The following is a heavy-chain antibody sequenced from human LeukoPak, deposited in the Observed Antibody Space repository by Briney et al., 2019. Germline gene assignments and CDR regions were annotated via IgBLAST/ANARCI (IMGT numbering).Heavy chain of an antibody. Sequence: GGSLRLSCAASGFTFSTYAMHWVRQAPGKGLEWVAAISYDGSNKNYADSVKGRFTISRDNTKNTLYLQMNSLRAEDTAVYYCARGVRIAVAGYIDYWGQGTLVTVSS. V-gene: IGHV3-30*04. CDR2: ISYDGSNK. CDR3: ARGVRIAVAGYIDY. CDR1: GFTFSTYA. D-gene: IGHD6-19*01. J-gene: IGHJ4*02.